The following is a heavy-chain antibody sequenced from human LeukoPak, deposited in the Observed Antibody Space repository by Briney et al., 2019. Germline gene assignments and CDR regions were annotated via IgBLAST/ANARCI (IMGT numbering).Heavy chain of an antibody. CDR3: ARVVVYYYDSSGGDAFDI. J-gene: IGHJ3*02. CDR2: INWNGGST. V-gene: IGHV3-20*04. Sequence: GGSLRLSCAASGFTFDDYGMSWVRQAPGKGLEWVSGINWNGGSTGYADSVKGRFTISRDNAKNSLYLQTNSLRAEDTALYYCARVVVYYYDSSGGDAFDIWGQGTMVTVSS. CDR1: GFTFDDYG. D-gene: IGHD3-22*01.